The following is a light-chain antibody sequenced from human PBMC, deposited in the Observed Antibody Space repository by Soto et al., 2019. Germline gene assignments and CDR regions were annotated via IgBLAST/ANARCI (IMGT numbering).Light chain of an antibody. CDR1: QSVSSN. CDR3: HQYNNWLWT. Sequence: EIVMTQSPATLSVSPGERATLSCRASQSVSSNLAWYQQKPGQAPRLLIYGASTRATGIPARFSGSGSGTEFTLTISSLQSEDFAVYYCHQYNNWLWTFGQGTKVDMK. CDR2: GAS. J-gene: IGKJ1*01. V-gene: IGKV3-15*01.